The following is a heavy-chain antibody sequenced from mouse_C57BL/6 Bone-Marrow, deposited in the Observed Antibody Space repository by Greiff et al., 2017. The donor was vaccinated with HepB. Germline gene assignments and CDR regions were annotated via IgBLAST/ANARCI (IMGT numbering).Heavy chain of an antibody. D-gene: IGHD4-1*01. CDR3: TILGYYAMDY. Sequence: EVHLVESGGGLVQPGGSMKLSCVASGFTFSNYWMNWVRQSPEKGLEWVAQIRLKSDNYATHYAESVKGRFTISRDDSKSSVYLQMDNLRAEDTGIYYCTILGYYAMDYWGQGTSVTVSS. CDR2: IRLKSDNYAT. CDR1: GFTFSNYW. V-gene: IGHV6-3*01. J-gene: IGHJ4*01.